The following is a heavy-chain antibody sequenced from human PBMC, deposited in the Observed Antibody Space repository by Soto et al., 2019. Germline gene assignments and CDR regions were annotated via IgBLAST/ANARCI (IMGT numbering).Heavy chain of an antibody. Sequence: QVQLMESGGGVVQPGGSLRLSCVASGFAFSRYAMHWVRQAPGKGLEWLAVISYDGSDKLYADSVKGQVINRDNSKKTLYLQIKSLRGEDTAVYYCARGHDYNGVPAREEFQFDHWGQGTLVTVSS. V-gene: IGHV3-30*04. D-gene: IGHD2-8*01. CDR2: ISYDGSDK. CDR1: GFAFSRYA. CDR3: ARGHDYNGVPAREEFQFDH. J-gene: IGHJ4*02.